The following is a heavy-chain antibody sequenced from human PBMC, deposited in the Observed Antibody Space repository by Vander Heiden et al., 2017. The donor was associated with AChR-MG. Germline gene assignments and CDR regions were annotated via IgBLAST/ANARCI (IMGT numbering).Heavy chain of an antibody. CDR2: INPSGGST. Sequence: QVQLVQSGAEVKKPGASVKVSCKASGYTFTSYYMHWVRQAPGQGLGWMGIINPSGGSTSYAQKFQGRVTMTRDTSTSTVYMELSSLRSEDTAVYYCARGRGYSYARKYYFDYWGQGTLVTVSS. D-gene: IGHD5-18*01. J-gene: IGHJ4*02. CDR3: ARGRGYSYARKYYFDY. CDR1: GYTFTSYY. V-gene: IGHV1-46*03.